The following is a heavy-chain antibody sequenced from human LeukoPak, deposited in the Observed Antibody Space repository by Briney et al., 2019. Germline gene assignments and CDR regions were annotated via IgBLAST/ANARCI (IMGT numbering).Heavy chain of an antibody. CDR3: AKDFTGSSWTFDC. CDR1: GFTFSSYG. D-gene: IGHD6-13*01. Sequence: GGSLRLSCAASGFTFSSYGMHWVRQAPGKWLEWVAFIRYDGSNKYYADSVKGRFTISRDNSKNTLYLQMNSLRAEDTAVYYCAKDFTGSSWTFDCWGQGTLVTVSS. CDR2: IRYDGSNK. V-gene: IGHV3-30*02. J-gene: IGHJ4*02.